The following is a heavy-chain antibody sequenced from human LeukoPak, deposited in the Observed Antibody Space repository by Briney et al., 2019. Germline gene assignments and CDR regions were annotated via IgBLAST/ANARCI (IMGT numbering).Heavy chain of an antibody. CDR1: GYTFTSYG. D-gene: IGHD3-10*01. Sequence: ASVKVSCKASGYTFTSYGISWVRQAPGQGLEWMGWISAYSGNTNYAQKLQGRVTMTTDTSTSTAYMELRSLRSDDTAVYYCAREIEEYGSGRFPYYFDYWGQGTLVTVSS. V-gene: IGHV1-18*01. CDR3: AREIEEYGSGRFPYYFDY. CDR2: ISAYSGNT. J-gene: IGHJ4*02.